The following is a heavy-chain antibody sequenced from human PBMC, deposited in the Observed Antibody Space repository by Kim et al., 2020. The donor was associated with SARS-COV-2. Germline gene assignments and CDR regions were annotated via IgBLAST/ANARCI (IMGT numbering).Heavy chain of an antibody. Sequence: GGSLRLSCAASGFTVSSNYMSWVRQAPGKGLEWVSVIYSGGSTYYADSVKGRFTISRYNSKNTLYLQMNSLRAEDTAVYYCASPGGYCSGGSCYQQRHFDYWGQGTLVTVSS. CDR1: GFTVSSNY. CDR3: ASPGGYCSGGSCYQQRHFDY. D-gene: IGHD2-15*01. J-gene: IGHJ4*02. CDR2: IYSGGST. V-gene: IGHV3-53*01.